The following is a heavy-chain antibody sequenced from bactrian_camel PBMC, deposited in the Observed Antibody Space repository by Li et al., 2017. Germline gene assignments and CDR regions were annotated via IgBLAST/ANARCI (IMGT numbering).Heavy chain of an antibody. CDR2: INTCTRLT. Sequence: HVQLVESGGGSVQAGGSLRLSCVISGHTYGCACVGWFSQAPGKERKGLATINTCTRLTYYDQSVRDRITISQDSAKNTLYLQMNSLKTEDTAVYYCATNLAGYEYSYWGQGTQVTVS. CDR3: ATNLAGYEYSY. J-gene: IGHJ4*01. V-gene: IGHV3-2*01. CDR1: GHTYGCAC.